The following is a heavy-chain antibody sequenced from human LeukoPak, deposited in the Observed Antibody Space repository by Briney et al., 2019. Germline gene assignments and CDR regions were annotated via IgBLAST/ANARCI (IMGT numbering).Heavy chain of an antibody. CDR2: IKQEGSEK. Sequence: GGSLRLSCAASGLIYSRYWMRGVRHARGKGREWVANIKQEGSEKYYVGSVKVRFTISRDNAKNSLYLQMNSLRAEDTAVYYCARGPDYYDSSGYYLDYWGQGTLVTVSS. CDR1: GLIYSRYW. V-gene: IGHV3-7*01. D-gene: IGHD3-22*01. J-gene: IGHJ4*02. CDR3: ARGPDYYDSSGYYLDY.